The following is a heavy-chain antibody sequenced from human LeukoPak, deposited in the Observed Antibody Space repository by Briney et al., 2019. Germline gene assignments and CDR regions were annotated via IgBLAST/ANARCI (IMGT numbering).Heavy chain of an antibody. CDR2: TSAYNGNT. CDR3: ARMGSTVTTYYYYMDV. Sequence: ASVKVSCKASGYTFTSYGISWVRQAPGQGLEWMGWTSAYNGNTNYAQKLQGRVTMTTDTSTSTAYMELRSLRSDDTAVYYCARMGSTVTTYYYYMDVWGKGTTVTVSS. CDR1: GYTFTSYG. D-gene: IGHD4-17*01. V-gene: IGHV1-18*01. J-gene: IGHJ6*03.